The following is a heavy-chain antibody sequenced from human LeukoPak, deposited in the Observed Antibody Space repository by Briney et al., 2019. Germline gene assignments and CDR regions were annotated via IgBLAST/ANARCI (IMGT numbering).Heavy chain of an antibody. CDR2: ISGRGGST. V-gene: IGHV3-23*01. J-gene: IGHJ6*02. CDR1: GFTFTTYV. CDR3: AREGASNGYHYGVDV. D-gene: IGHD5-12*01. Sequence: GGSLRLSCVGSGFTFTTYVMNWVRQAPGKGLEWVSGISGRGGSTYYADSVKGRFTISRDNSKNTLFLQMSSLKAEDTAVYYCAREGASNGYHYGVDVWGQGTTVSVS.